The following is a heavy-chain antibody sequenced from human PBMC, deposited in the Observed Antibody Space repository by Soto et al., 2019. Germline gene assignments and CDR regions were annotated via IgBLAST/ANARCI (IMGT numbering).Heavy chain of an antibody. D-gene: IGHD2-21*02. Sequence: ASVKVSCKASGYTFTSYYMHWVRQAPGQGLEWMGIINPSGGSTSYAQKFQGRVTMTRDTSTSTVYMELSSLRSEDTAVYYCARADCPLNYYYYYGMDVWGQGTTVTVSS. CDR1: GYTFTSYY. J-gene: IGHJ6*02. CDR3: ARADCPLNYYYYYGMDV. CDR2: INPSGGST. V-gene: IGHV1-46*01.